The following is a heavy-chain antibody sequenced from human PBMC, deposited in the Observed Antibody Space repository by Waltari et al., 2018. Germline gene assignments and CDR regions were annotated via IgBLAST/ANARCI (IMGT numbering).Heavy chain of an antibody. V-gene: IGHV5-51*03. Sequence: EVQLVQPGAEVKMPGEPLKIFCKVSGYSFTSYWIGWVRQMPGKGLGWMGIIYPGDSDTRYSPSFQGQVTISADKSISTAYLQWSSLKASDTAMYYCARWVLVQGEGAFDIWGQGTMVTVSS. J-gene: IGHJ3*02. D-gene: IGHD3-10*01. CDR1: GYSFTSYW. CDR2: IYPGDSDT. CDR3: ARWVLVQGEGAFDI.